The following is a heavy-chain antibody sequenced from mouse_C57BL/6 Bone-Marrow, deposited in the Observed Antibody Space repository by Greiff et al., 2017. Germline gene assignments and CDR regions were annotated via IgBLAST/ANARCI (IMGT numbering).Heavy chain of an antibody. Sequence: EVQLQQSGAELVRPGASVKLSCTASGFNIKDDYMHWVKQRPEQGLEWIGWIDPENGDTEYASKFQGKATITADTSSNTAYLQLSSLTSEDTAVYYCTTFWSTYDYDGCYAMDYWGQGTSVTVSS. CDR1: GFNIKDDY. CDR2: IDPENGDT. V-gene: IGHV14-4*01. J-gene: IGHJ4*01. D-gene: IGHD2-4*01. CDR3: TTFWSTYDYDGCYAMDY.